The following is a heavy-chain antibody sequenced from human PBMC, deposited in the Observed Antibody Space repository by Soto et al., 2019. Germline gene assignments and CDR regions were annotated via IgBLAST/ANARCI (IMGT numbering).Heavy chain of an antibody. J-gene: IGHJ4*02. CDR3: ARERPGNSGGLEY. V-gene: IGHV1-2*02. Sequence: ASVKVSCKASVYTFTGYYMHWVRQAPGQGLEWMGWINPNSGGTNYAQKFQGRVTMTRDTSISTAYMELSRLRSDDTAVYYCARERPGNSGGLEYWGQGTLVTVSS. CDR2: INPNSGGT. CDR1: VYTFTGYY. D-gene: IGHD7-27*01.